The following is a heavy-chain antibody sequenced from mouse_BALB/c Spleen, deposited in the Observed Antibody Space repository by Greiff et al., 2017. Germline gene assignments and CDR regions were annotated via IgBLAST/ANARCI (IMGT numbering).Heavy chain of an antibody. CDR1: GYSFTSYW. J-gene: IGHJ2*01. CDR3: TRGDYYGSSYY. D-gene: IGHD1-1*01. CDR2: IYPGNSDT. Sequence: EVQLQQSGTVLARPGASVKMSCKASGYSFTSYWMHWVKQRPGQGLEWIGAIYPGNSDTSYNQKFKGKAKLTAVTSASTANMELSSLTNEDSAVYYCTRGDYYGSSYYWGQGTTLTVSS. V-gene: IGHV1-5*01.